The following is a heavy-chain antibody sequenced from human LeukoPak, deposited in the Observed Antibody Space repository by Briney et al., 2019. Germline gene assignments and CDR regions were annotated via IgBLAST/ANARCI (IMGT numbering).Heavy chain of an antibody. CDR2: MNPNSGNT. V-gene: IGHV1-8*01. CDR3: AIDSSSWYGDLDY. CDR1: GYTFTSYD. Sequence: ASVKVSCKASGYTFTSYDINWVRQATGQGLEWMGWMNPNSGNTGYAQKFQGRVTMTRNTSISTAYMELSSLRSEDTAVYYRAIDSSSWYGDLDYWGQGTLVTVSS. J-gene: IGHJ4*02. D-gene: IGHD6-13*01.